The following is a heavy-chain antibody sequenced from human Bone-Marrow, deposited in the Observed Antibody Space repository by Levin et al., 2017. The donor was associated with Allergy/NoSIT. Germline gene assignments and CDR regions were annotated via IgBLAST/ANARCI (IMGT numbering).Heavy chain of an antibody. D-gene: IGHD3-10*01. CDR3: ARGWFGELLSH. J-gene: IGHJ4*02. CDR1: GFTVSSNY. Sequence: ETLSLTCAASGFTVSSNYMSCVRQAPGKGPEWVSVIYSGGSTYYADSVKGRFTISRDNSKNTLYLQMNSLRAEDTAVYYSARGWFGELLSHWGQGTLVTVSS. V-gene: IGHV3-53*01. CDR2: IYSGGST.